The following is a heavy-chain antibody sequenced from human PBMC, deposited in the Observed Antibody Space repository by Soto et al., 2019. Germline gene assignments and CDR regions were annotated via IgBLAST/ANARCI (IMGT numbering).Heavy chain of an antibody. D-gene: IGHD2-15*01. Sequence: GGSLRLSCAASGFTFSSYSMNWVRQAPGKGLEWVSSISSSSSYIYYADSVKGRFTISRDNAKNSLYLQMNSLRAEDTAVYYCARFRSGGTGDYWGQGTLVTVSS. V-gene: IGHV3-21*01. CDR2: ISSSSSYI. J-gene: IGHJ4*02. CDR3: ARFRSGGTGDY. CDR1: GFTFSSYS.